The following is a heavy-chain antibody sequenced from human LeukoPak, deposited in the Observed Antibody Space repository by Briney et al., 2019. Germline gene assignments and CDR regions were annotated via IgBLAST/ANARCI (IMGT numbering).Heavy chain of an antibody. J-gene: IGHJ4*02. CDR3: ARESSGWSFDY. CDR2: IRGSGTGT. D-gene: IGHD6-19*01. CDR1: GFTFGSYA. Sequence: GGSLRLSCAASGFTFGSYAMTWVRQAPGKGLEWVSAIRGSGTGTNYGDSVKGRFTISRHNSKNTLYLQMNSLRAEDTAVYYCARESSGWSFDYWGQGTLVTVSS. V-gene: IGHV3-23*01.